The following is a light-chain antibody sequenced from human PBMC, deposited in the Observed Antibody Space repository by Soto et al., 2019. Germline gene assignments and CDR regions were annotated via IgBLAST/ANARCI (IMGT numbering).Light chain of an antibody. CDR3: QQYGSSPPT. V-gene: IGKV3-20*01. CDR2: GAY. Sequence: EIVLTQSPGTLSLSPGERATLSCRASQSVSSNYLAWYRRKPGQAPSLLIYGAYTRGTGIPGRFRGSGSGTDFTLTISRLEPEDFGVYYCQQYGSSPPTFGQGTKVEFK. CDR1: QSVSSNY. J-gene: IGKJ1*01.